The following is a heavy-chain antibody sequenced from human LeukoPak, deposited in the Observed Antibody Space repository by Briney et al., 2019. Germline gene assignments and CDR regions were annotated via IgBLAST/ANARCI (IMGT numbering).Heavy chain of an antibody. Sequence: VKVSCKASGGTFSSYAISWVRQAPGQGLEWMGGIIPIFGTANYAQKFQGRVTITTDESTSTAYMELSSLRSEDTAAYYCASVAGYCSSTSCPKPGWYYYYMDVWGKGTTVTVSS. CDR1: GGTFSSYA. D-gene: IGHD2-2*01. CDR2: IIPIFGTA. V-gene: IGHV1-69*05. J-gene: IGHJ6*03. CDR3: ASVAGYCSSTSCPKPGWYYYYMDV.